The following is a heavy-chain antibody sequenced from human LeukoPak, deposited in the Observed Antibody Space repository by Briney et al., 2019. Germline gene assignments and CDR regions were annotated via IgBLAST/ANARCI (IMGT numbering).Heavy chain of an antibody. CDR1: GGTFSSYA. D-gene: IGHD5-24*01. Sequence: ASVKVSCKASGGTFSSYAISWVRQAPGQGLEWMGRIIPILGIANYAQKFQGRVTITADKSTSTAYMELSSLRSEDTAVYYCAKDLRRDGYNLPGVGFDYWGQGTLVTVSS. V-gene: IGHV1-69*04. CDR2: IIPILGIA. J-gene: IGHJ4*02. CDR3: AKDLRRDGYNLPGVGFDY.